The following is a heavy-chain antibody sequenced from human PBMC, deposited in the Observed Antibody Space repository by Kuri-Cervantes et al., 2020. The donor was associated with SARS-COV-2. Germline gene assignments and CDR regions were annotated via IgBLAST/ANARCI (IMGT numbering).Heavy chain of an antibody. J-gene: IGHJ3*02. CDR3: TTPASVAGTDDAFDI. D-gene: IGHD6-19*01. CDR1: GFTFSDAW. Sequence: GESLKISCAASGFTFSDAWMSWVRQAPGKGLEWVGRIKSKPDGGTIDYAAPVKGRFTISRDDSKNTLYLEMNYLKAEDTALYYCTTPASVAGTDDAFDIWGQGTLVTVSS. V-gene: IGHV3-15*01. CDR2: IKSKPDGGTI.